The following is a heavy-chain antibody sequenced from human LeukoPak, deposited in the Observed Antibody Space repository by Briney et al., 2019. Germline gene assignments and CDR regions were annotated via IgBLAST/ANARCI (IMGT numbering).Heavy chain of an antibody. J-gene: IGHJ3*02. CDR1: GFTFSSYA. CDR3: AREGRSAWGAFDI. Sequence: GGSLRLSCAASGFTFSSYAMHWVRQAPGKGLEWVAVISYDGSNKYYADSVKGRFTISRDNSKNTLYLQMNSLRAEDTAVYYCAREGRSAWGAFDIWGQGTMVTVSS. V-gene: IGHV3-30*14. CDR2: ISYDGSNK. D-gene: IGHD3-16*01.